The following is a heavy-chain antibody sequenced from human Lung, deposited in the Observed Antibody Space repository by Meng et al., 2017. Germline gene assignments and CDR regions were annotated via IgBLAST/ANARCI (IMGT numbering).Heavy chain of an antibody. V-gene: IGHV7-4-1*02. CDR1: GYTFTTYA. D-gene: IGHD3-22*01. CDR3: ARGDLGMSGYYYTVH. Sequence: QVQRVQSGCELKKPGAEVKRSGKASGYTFTTYAMNWVRQAPGQGLEWMGWINTDTRNPTYAQGFTGRFVFSLDTSVSTAYLQISSLMAEDTAIYYCARGDLGMSGYYYTVHWGQGTLVTVSS. J-gene: IGHJ4*02. CDR2: INTDTRNP.